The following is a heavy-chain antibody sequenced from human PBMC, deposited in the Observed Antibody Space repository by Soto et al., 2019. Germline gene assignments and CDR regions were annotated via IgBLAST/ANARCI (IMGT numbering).Heavy chain of an antibody. D-gene: IGHD1-26*01. CDR3: GTTFEY. CDR1: GFTFSNYC. CDR2: INNDGSRT. J-gene: IGHJ4*02. Sequence: PGGSLRLSCAASGFTFSNYCLHWVRQVPGEGLVWVSSINNDGSRTWYADSVRGRIAMSRDNARNLVYLQMNSLRAEDTAVYYCGTTFEYWGQGALVTVSS. V-gene: IGHV3-74*01.